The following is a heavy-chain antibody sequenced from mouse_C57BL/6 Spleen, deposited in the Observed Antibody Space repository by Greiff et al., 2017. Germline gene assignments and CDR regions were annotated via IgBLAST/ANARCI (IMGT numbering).Heavy chain of an antibody. D-gene: IGHD3-1*01. CDR2: INPSDGYT. Sequence: VQLQQSGAELVQPGASVKLSCKASGYTFTSYWMQWVKQRPGQGLEWIGEINPSDGYTNDNQKFKGKATLTVDTSSSTAYMQLSSMTYEDSAVYYCARGQLGVAWGYWGQGTLVTVAA. CDR1: GYTFTSYW. J-gene: IGHJ3*01. V-gene: IGHV1-50*01. CDR3: ARGQLGVAWGY.